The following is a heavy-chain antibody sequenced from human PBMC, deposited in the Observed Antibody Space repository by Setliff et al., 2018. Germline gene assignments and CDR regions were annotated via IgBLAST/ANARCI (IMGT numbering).Heavy chain of an antibody. CDR1: GGSISSGSYY. CDR3: ASMGVTRDY. V-gene: IGHV4-61*02. Sequence: PSETLSLTCTVSGGSISSGSYYWSWIRQPAGKGLEWIGRIYTSGSTNYNPSLKSRVTISVDTSKNQFSLRLSSVTAADTAVYYCASMGVTRDYWGQGTLVTVSS. CDR2: IYTSGST. J-gene: IGHJ4*02. D-gene: IGHD1-26*01.